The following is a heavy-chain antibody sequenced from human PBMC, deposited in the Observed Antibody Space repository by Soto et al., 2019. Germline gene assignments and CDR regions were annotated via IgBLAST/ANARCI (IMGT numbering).Heavy chain of an antibody. CDR3: ARGGYSYGYAFDY. D-gene: IGHD5-18*01. J-gene: IGHJ4*02. CDR2: INHSGST. Sequence: SETLSLTCAVYGGTFSGYYWSWIRQPPGKGLEWIGEINHSGSTNYNPSLKSRVTISVDTPKNQFSLKLSSVTAADTAVYYCARGGYSYGYAFDYWGQGTLVTVSS. V-gene: IGHV4-34*01. CDR1: GGTFSGYY.